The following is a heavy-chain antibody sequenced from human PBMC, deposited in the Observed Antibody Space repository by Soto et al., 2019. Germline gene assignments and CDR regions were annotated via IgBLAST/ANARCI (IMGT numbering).Heavy chain of an antibody. J-gene: IGHJ4*02. D-gene: IGHD3-3*01. V-gene: IGHV4-39*01. CDR2: INYSGST. CDR3: AKTGFWSGYRVADY. Sequence: SETLSLTCTVSDGSISSRSSYWGWIRQPPGKGLEWIGSINYSGSTYYNPSLKSRITITTDTSKNQFSLKLNSVTAADTAVYFCAKTGFWSGYRVADYWGQGTLVTVS. CDR1: DGSISSRSSY.